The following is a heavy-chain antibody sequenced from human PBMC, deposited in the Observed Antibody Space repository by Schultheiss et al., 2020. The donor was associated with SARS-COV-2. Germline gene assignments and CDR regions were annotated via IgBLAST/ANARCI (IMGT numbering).Heavy chain of an antibody. CDR2: IYYSGST. CDR1: GGSISSSSYY. V-gene: IGHV4-61*05. D-gene: IGHD1-26*01. J-gene: IGHJ1*01. Sequence: SETLSLTCTVSGGSISSSSYYWGWIRQPPGKGLEWIGYIYYSGSTNYNPSLKSRVTISVDTSKNQFSLKLSSVTAADTAVYYCARGGELRDLVEYFQHWGQGTLVTVSS. CDR3: ARGGELRDLVEYFQH.